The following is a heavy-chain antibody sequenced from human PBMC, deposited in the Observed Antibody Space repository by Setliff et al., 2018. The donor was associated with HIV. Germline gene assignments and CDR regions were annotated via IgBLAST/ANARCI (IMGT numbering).Heavy chain of an antibody. CDR3: ARGLSFYDPGGFDY. Sequence: SETLSLTCTVSGGSISTSYWNWIRQPPGKGLELIAYIYISGTTNYNPSLKSRVTISVDTSKNQFSLKLSSVTAADPAVYYCARGLSFYDPGGFDYWGQGTLVTVSS. D-gene: IGHD3-22*01. CDR1: GGSISTSY. V-gene: IGHV4-4*09. CDR2: IYISGTT. J-gene: IGHJ4*02.